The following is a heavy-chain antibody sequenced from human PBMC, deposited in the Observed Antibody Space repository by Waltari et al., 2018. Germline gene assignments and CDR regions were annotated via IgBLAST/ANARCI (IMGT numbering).Heavy chain of an antibody. CDR2: ANSDGSST. D-gene: IGHD2-21*01. V-gene: IGHV3-74*01. CDR1: GFTFSSYW. CDR3: ARINRLRNWYFDL. J-gene: IGHJ2*01. Sequence: EVQLVESGGGIVQPGGSLRLSCAASGFTFSSYWMHWVRQAPGKGLVWVSRANSDGSSTSYADSVKDRFTISRDNAKSTVYLQMNSLRAEDTAVYYCARINRLRNWYFDLWGRGTLVTVSS.